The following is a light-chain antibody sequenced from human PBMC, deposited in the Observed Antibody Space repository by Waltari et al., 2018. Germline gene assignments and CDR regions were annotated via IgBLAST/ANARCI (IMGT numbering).Light chain of an antibody. CDR1: QRISNW. V-gene: IGKV1-5*03. Sequence: IQMTQSPSTLSASVGDRFTIPCRASQRISNWLAWYQQKPGKAPKLLIYKASTLESGVPSRFSGSGSGTEFTLTISSLQPDDFATYYCQQYNSYSLLTFGGGTKVEIK. CDR3: QQYNSYSLLT. CDR2: KAS. J-gene: IGKJ4*01.